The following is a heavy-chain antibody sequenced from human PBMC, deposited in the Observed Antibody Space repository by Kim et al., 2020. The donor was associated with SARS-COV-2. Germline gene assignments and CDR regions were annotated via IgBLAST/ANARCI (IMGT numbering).Heavy chain of an antibody. D-gene: IGHD6-13*01. Sequence: GGSLRLSCAASGFTFSDYYMSWIRQAPGKGLEWVSYISSSGSTIYYADSVKGRFTISRDNAKNSLYLQMNSLRAEDTAVYYCARDGGYGGEQQLATLYYFDYWGQGTLVTVSS. CDR2: ISSSGSTI. J-gene: IGHJ4*02. CDR3: ARDGGYGGEQQLATLYYFDY. CDR1: GFTFSDYY. V-gene: IGHV3-11*01.